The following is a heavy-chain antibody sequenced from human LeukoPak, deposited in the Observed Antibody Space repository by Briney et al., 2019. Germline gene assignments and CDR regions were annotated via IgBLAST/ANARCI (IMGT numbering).Heavy chain of an antibody. CDR2: ISYDGSKE. CDR3: AKDLRAIYDVLTGYLDAFDL. D-gene: IGHD3-9*01. Sequence: GGSLGLSCAASGFTFSGYGMHWVRQAPGKGLEWVAAISYDGSKEYYADSVKGRFTISRDSSKNTLYLQMNSLRAEDTAVYYCAKDLRAIYDVLTGYLDAFDLWGQGTMVTVSS. V-gene: IGHV3-30*18. J-gene: IGHJ3*01. CDR1: GFTFSGYG.